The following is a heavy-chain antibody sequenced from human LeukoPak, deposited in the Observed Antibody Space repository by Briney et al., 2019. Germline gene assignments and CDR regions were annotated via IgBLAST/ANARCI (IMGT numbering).Heavy chain of an antibody. CDR2: ISSTSTPI. CDR1: GFTFSSHT. V-gene: IGHV3-21*01. Sequence: AGGSLRLSCAASGFTFSSHTMNWVRQAPGKGLEWVSSISSTSTPIYHADSVKGRFTISRDNTKNSLYLQMDSLRAEDTAVYYCARGFRAFDFWAQGTMVTVSS. CDR3: ARGFRAFDF. J-gene: IGHJ3*01.